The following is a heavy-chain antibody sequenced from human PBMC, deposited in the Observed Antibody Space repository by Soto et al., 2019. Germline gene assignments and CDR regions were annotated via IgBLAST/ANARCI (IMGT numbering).Heavy chain of an antibody. D-gene: IGHD1-7*01. CDR3: ARVPSTRDIWSYGVGGKYYYYYMDV. CDR2: IKQDGSEK. CDR1: GFSFSHYC. J-gene: IGHJ6*03. V-gene: IGHV3-7*04. Sequence: EVQLVESGGGLVQPGGSLRLSCAASGFSFSHYCMSWVRQAPGKGLEWVANIKQDGSEKYDVDSVKGRFTISRDNAKNQMFLQMDSLRDEDTAVYYCARVPSTRDIWSYGVGGKYYYYYMDVWGKGTKVTVSS.